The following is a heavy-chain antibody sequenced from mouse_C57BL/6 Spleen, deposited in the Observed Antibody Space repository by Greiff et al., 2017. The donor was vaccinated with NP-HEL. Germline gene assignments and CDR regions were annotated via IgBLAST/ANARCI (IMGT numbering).Heavy chain of an antibody. CDR1: GFTFSSYA. D-gene: IGHD2-13*01. CDR3: TRDLGDYFDY. CDR2: ISSGGDYI. Sequence: EVQRVESGEGLVKPGGSLKLSCAASGFTFSSYAMSWVRQTPEKRLEWVAYISSGGDYIYYADTVKGRFTISRDNARNTLYLQRSSLKSEDTAMYYCTRDLGDYFDYWGQGTTLTVSS. J-gene: IGHJ2*01. V-gene: IGHV5-9-1*02.